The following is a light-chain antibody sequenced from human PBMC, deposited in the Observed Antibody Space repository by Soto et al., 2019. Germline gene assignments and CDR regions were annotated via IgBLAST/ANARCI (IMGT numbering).Light chain of an antibody. CDR1: QSLLHSSGYNY. Sequence: DIVMTQSPLSLPVTTGEPASISCRSSQSLLHSSGYNYLDWYLQKPGQSPQVLVYLGSFRASGVPDRFSGSGSGTDFTLKISRVEAEDVGVYYCMQALQTPRTFGQGTKVEI. V-gene: IGKV2-28*01. CDR3: MQALQTPRT. CDR2: LGS. J-gene: IGKJ1*01.